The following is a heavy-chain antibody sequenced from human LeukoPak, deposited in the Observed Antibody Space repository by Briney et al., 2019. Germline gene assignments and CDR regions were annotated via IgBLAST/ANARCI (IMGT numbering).Heavy chain of an antibody. Sequence: PSETLSLTCTVSGGSISSYYWSWIRQPPGKGLEWIGYIYYSGSTNYNPSLKSRVTISVDTSKNQFSLKLSSVTAADTAVYYCARTLYGDYVGYYFDYWGQGTLVTVSS. CDR3: ARTLYGDYVGYYFDY. D-gene: IGHD4-17*01. CDR1: GGSISSYY. CDR2: IYYSGST. J-gene: IGHJ4*02. V-gene: IGHV4-59*01.